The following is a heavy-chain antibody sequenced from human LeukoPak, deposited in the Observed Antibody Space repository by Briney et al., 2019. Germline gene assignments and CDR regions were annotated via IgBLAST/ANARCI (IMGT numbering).Heavy chain of an antibody. V-gene: IGHV4-34*01. J-gene: IGHJ4*02. Sequence: PSETLSLTCAVYGGSFSGYYWSWIRQPPGKGLEWIGEINHSGSTNYNPSLKSRVTISVDTSKNQFSLKLSSVTAADTAVYYCARAPRGGIAAAGTQFDYWGQGTLVTVSS. CDR3: ARAPRGGIAAAGTQFDY. D-gene: IGHD6-13*01. CDR1: GGSFSGYY. CDR2: INHSGST.